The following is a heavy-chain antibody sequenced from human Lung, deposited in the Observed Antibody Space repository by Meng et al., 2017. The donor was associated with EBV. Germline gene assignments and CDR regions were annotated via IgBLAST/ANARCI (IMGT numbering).Heavy chain of an antibody. J-gene: IGHJ4*02. V-gene: IGHV4-31*03. Sequence: VQLQASGPGLVKPSQTLSLPCTVSGGSISSGGYYWSWIRQHPGKGLEWIGYIYYSGSTYYNPSLKNRVTISVDTSKNQFSLKLSSVTAADTAVYYCAATVNDGYFDYWGQGTLVTVSS. D-gene: IGHD4-11*01. CDR3: AATVNDGYFDY. CDR1: GGSISSGGYY. CDR2: IYYSGST.